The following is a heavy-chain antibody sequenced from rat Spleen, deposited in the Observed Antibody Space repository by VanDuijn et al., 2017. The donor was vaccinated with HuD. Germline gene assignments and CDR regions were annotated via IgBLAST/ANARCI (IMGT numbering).Heavy chain of an antibody. D-gene: IGHD1-11*01. V-gene: IGHV5-22*01. CDR2: ISYEGSDT. J-gene: IGHJ2*01. CDR1: GFTFSDYY. Sequence: EVQLVESGGGLVQPGRSLKLSCAVSGFTFSDYYMAWVRQAPKKGLEWVASISYEGSDTSYGDSVKGRLTISRDNAKSTLYLQMNSLRSEDKATYYCARHGEGYCGQGVSVTVSS. CDR3: ARHGEGY.